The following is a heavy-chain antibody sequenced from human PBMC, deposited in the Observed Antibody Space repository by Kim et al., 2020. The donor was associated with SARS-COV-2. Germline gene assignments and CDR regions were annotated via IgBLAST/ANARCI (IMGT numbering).Heavy chain of an antibody. CDR1: GFTFDDYT. D-gene: IGHD3-9*01. Sequence: GGSLRLSCAASGFTFDDYTMHWVRQAPGKGLEWVSLISWDGGSTYYADSVKGRFTISRDNSKNSLYLQMNSLRTEDTALYYCASSRYFHPYYYYGMDVWGQGTTVTVSS. CDR3: ASSRYFHPYYYYGMDV. V-gene: IGHV3-43*01. CDR2: ISWDGGST. J-gene: IGHJ6*02.